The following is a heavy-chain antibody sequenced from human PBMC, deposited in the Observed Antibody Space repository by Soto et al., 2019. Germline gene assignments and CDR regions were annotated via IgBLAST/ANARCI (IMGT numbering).Heavy chain of an antibody. V-gene: IGHV4-31*03. Sequence: SSETLSLTGTVSCGSITSGGYFWSWIRQHPGKGLEWIGYIYYSGSTYYEPSLKSRLTISLDTSQKQVSLELTSVTAADTAVYYCARVVIRMAIQSIDSWGPGSLVTVSS. D-gene: IGHD2-15*01. CDR1: CGSITSGGYF. CDR2: IYYSGST. J-gene: IGHJ4*02. CDR3: ARVVIRMAIQSIDS.